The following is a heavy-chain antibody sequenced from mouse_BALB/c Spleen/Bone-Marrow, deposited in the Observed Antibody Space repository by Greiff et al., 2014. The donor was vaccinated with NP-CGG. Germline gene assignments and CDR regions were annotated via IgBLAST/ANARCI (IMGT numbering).Heavy chain of an antibody. CDR2: IDPANGNT. Sequence: EVQLVESGAELVKPGASVKLSCTASGFNIKDTYMHWVKQRPEQGLEWIGRIDPANGNTKYDPKFQGRATITADTSSNTAYLQLSSLTSEDTAVYYCARSGERAWFAYWGQGTLVTVSA. V-gene: IGHV14-3*02. CDR1: GFNIKDTY. CDR3: ARSGERAWFAY. J-gene: IGHJ3*01.